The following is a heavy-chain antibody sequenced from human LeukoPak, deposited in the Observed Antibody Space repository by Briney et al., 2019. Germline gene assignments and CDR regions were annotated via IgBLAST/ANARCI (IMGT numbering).Heavy chain of an antibody. CDR1: GDSISSYY. D-gene: IGHD4-17*01. CDR3: AREGRQDYVYFDC. J-gene: IGHJ4*02. CDR2: INYSGNT. Sequence: SETLSLTCTVSGDSISSYYWSWMRQPPGKGLEWMGYINYSGNTNYNPSLKSRVTISVDTSKNQFSLRLTSVTAADTAVYYCAREGRQDYVYFDCWGQGTLVTVSS. V-gene: IGHV4-59*01.